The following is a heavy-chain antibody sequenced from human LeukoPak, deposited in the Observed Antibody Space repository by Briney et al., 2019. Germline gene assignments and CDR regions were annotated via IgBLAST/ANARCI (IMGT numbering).Heavy chain of an antibody. D-gene: IGHD6-19*01. J-gene: IGHJ4*02. CDR1: GFTFDDYA. V-gene: IGHV3-43D*03. CDR3: AKDMSRYSSGWYSCGY. Sequence: PGGSLRLSCAASGFTFDDYAMHWVRQAPGKGLEWVSLISWDGGSTYYADSVKGRFTISRDNSKNSLYLQMSSLRAEDTALYYCAKDMSRYSSGWYSCGYWGQGTLVTVSS. CDR2: ISWDGGST.